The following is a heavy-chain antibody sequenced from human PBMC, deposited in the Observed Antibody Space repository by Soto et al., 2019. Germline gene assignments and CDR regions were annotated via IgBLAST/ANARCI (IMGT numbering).Heavy chain of an antibody. Sequence: PGGSLRLSCAASGFTFASYAMSWVRQAPGKGLEWVSGISGSGGNTYNADSVKGRFTISRDNSKNTLYLDMISPRAEDTAVYYCAKGLSIAAAGTFDPWGQGTRVTVSS. V-gene: IGHV3-23*01. D-gene: IGHD6-13*01. CDR3: AKGLSIAAAGTFDP. J-gene: IGHJ5*02. CDR2: ISGSGGNT. CDR1: GFTFASYA.